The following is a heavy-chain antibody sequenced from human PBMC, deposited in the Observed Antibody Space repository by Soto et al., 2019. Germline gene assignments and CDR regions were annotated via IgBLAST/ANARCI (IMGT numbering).Heavy chain of an antibody. CDR3: ARKNWTDVIGFGMDV. CDR2: ITYDGSNQ. CDR1: GFTFSKYG. Sequence: QVQLVESGGGVVQPGTSLRISCAASGFTFSKYGMHWVRQAPGRGLEWVALITYDGSNQYYADSVKGRFTSSRDNSKNSLYLEMNSLRTEDTAVYFCARKNWTDVIGFGMDVWGQGTTVSVSS. J-gene: IGHJ6*02. V-gene: IGHV3-30*03. D-gene: IGHD1-1*01.